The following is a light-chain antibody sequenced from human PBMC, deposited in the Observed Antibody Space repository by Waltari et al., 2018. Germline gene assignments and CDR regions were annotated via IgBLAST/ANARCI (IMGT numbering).Light chain of an antibody. J-gene: IGLJ3*02. CDR3: SSYTSSNTLV. V-gene: IGLV2-14*03. CDR1: SSDVGGYKY. Sequence: QSALTQPASVSGSPGQSITIPCTGTSSDVGGYKYVSWYQQYPGKAPKLMIYHVIGRPSGVSDRCSGSKSGDTASLTISGLQAEDEADYFCSSYTSSNTLVFGGGTKLTVL. CDR2: HVI.